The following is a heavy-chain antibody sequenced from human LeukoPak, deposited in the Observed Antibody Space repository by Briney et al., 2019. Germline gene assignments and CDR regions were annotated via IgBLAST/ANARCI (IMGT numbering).Heavy chain of an antibody. Sequence: ASVKVSCKASGGTFSRYGISWVRQAPGQGLEWTGGIIPIFGTANYAQKFQGRVTITADESTSTAYMELGSLRSEDTAVYYCAKDLSPGHYWGQGTLVTVSS. D-gene: IGHD2/OR15-2a*01. V-gene: IGHV1-69*13. CDR1: GGTFSRYG. CDR2: IIPIFGTA. CDR3: AKDLSPGHY. J-gene: IGHJ4*02.